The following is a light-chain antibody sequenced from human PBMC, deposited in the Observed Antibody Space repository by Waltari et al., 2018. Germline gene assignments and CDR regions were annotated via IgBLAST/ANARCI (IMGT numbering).Light chain of an antibody. CDR3: QQYGRSWNT. CDR1: QSVSGNN. CDR2: GAS. Sequence: IVLTLSPGTLSLSPGERATLSCRASQSVSGNNLAWYQQKPAQAPRLRIHGASSRATGIPDRFSGSGSGTDFTLTISRLEPEDFAVYYCQQYGRSWNTFGQGTKLEIK. V-gene: IGKV3-20*01. J-gene: IGKJ2*01.